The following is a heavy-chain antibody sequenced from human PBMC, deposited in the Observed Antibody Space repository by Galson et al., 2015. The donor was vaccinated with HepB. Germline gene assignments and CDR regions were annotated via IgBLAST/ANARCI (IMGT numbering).Heavy chain of an antibody. CDR1: GYTFSSYA. Sequence: SVKVSCKASGYTFSSYAINWVRQAPGQGLEWMGWIKAGNGNTKYSQKFQGRVTITRDTSASAAYMELSSLRSEDTAVYYCARELYDFWSSYSLDYWGQGSLVTVSS. CDR3: ARELYDFWSSYSLDY. CDR2: IKAGNGNT. J-gene: IGHJ4*02. V-gene: IGHV1-3*01. D-gene: IGHD3/OR15-3a*01.